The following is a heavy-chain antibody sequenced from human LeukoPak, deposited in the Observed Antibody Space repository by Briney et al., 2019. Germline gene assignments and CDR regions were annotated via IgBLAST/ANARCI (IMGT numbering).Heavy chain of an antibody. V-gene: IGHV3-7*01. CDR1: GFRFGGFW. CDR2: INQGGSEK. J-gene: IGHJ3*02. Sequence: PGGSLGLSCEASGFRFGGFWMNWVRQAPGKGPERVANINQGGSEKLYVDSVKGRFTISRDNAKNSLYLQMNSLRVEDTAVYYCTRDVREAYDIWGHGTMVTVSS. CDR3: TRDVREAYDI. D-gene: IGHD3-16*01.